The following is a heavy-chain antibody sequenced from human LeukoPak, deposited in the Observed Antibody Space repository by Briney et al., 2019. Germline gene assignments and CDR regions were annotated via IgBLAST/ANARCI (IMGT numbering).Heavy chain of an antibody. V-gene: IGHV3-23*01. CDR3: AKGGQLWEPETDYFDY. D-gene: IGHD1-14*01. Sequence: GGSLRLSCAASGFTFSSYAMSWVRQAPGKGLEWVSAISGSGGSTYYADSVKGRFTISRDNSKNTLYLQMNSLRAEDTAVYYCAKGGQLWEPETDYFDYWGQGTLVTVSS. J-gene: IGHJ4*02. CDR2: ISGSGGST. CDR1: GFTFSSYA.